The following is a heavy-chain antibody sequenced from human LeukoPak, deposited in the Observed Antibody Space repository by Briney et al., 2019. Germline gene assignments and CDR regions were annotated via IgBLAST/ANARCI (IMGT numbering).Heavy chain of an antibody. CDR3: AKPARTDYADY. J-gene: IGHJ4*02. Sequence: GGSLRLSCTASGFIFSSYAMNWVRQAPGKGLKWVSGISGSGGRTYYTDSVKGRFTISRDNSKNTLYLQMNSLRAEDTAVYYCAKPARTDYADYWGQGTLVTVSS. D-gene: IGHD1-14*01. CDR2: ISGSGGRT. V-gene: IGHV3-23*01. CDR1: GFIFSSYA.